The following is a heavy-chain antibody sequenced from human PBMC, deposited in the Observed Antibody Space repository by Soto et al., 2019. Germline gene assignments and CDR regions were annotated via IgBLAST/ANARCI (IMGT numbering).Heavy chain of an antibody. J-gene: IGHJ4*02. CDR1: GFTFSSYG. D-gene: IGHD3-10*01. Sequence: GGSLRLSCAASGFTFSSYGMHWVRQAPGKGLEWVAVISYDGSNKYYADSVKGRFTISRDNSENTLYLQMSRLRAEDTAVYFCAKGMFSSSPAAAGSFDYWGQGALVTVSS. CDR2: ISYDGSNK. V-gene: IGHV3-30*18. CDR3: AKGMFSSSPAAAGSFDY.